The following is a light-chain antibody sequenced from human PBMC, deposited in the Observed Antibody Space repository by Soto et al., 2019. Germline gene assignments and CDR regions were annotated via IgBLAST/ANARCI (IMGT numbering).Light chain of an antibody. CDR3: QQFGRSPWT. J-gene: IGKJ1*01. CDR2: GAS. V-gene: IGKV3-20*01. CDR1: QSVSSN. Sequence: EIVMTQSPAILSVSPGARVPLSCRASQSVSSNLAWYQQQPGQTPRLLIYGASSRATGIPDRFSGSGSGTDFSLTISRLEPEDFAVYYCQQFGRSPWTFGQGTKVDNK.